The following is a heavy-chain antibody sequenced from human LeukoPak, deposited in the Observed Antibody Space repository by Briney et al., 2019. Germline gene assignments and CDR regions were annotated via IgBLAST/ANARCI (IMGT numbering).Heavy chain of an antibody. CDR1: GFSLSGGYY. D-gene: IGHD6-19*01. V-gene: IGHV4-38-2*01. CDR3: ARNEGIVVAGTWFDN. Sequence: SEALPLNRVVCGFSLSGGYYWVWIRQPPGKGPEWIGSVYHNGNTLFNTSLKSRVTLSVDSSKNQFSLRLSSVTAADTARYYCARNEGIVVAGTWFDNWGQGTLVIVSS. J-gene: IGHJ4*02. CDR2: VYHNGNT.